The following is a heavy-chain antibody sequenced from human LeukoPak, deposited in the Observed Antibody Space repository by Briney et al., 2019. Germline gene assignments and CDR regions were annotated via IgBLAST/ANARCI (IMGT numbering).Heavy chain of an antibody. CDR3: ARGQIYYDAFDI. CDR1: GDSLSSNGAA. V-gene: IGHV6-1*01. J-gene: IGHJ3*02. Sequence: SQTLSLTCAISGDSLSSNGAALNWIRQCPSRGLEWVGRTYYRSKWHNDYAVSVKSRISINPDTSKNQFSLQLNSVTPEDTAVYYCARGQIYYDAFDIWGQGAMVTVS. D-gene: IGHD1-26*01. CDR2: TYYRSKWHN.